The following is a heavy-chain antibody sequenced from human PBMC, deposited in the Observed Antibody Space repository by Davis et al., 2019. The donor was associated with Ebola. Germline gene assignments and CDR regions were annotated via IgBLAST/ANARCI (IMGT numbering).Heavy chain of an antibody. D-gene: IGHD1-14*01. Sequence: PSETLSLTCAVSGGSISSGGYSWGWIRQPPGKGLEWIGYIYHSGSTYYNPSLKSRVTISVDRSKNQFSLKLSSVTAADTAVYYCARAGTGMNAFDIWGQGTMVTVSS. J-gene: IGHJ3*02. CDR3: ARAGTGMNAFDI. CDR2: IYHSGST. V-gene: IGHV4-30-2*01. CDR1: GGSISSGGYS.